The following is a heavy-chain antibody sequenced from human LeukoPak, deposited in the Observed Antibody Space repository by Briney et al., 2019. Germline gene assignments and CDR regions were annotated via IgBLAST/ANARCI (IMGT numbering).Heavy chain of an antibody. CDR3: ARSPIGGYSYGYRYYYYYMDV. D-gene: IGHD5-18*01. V-gene: IGHV3-48*01. CDR1: GFSFSSYS. CDR2: ISSYTIT. Sequence: GGSLRLSCAAGGFSFSSYSMNWVRQAPGKRLEWIAYISSYTITYYADFVKGRFTISRDNAKKSLDLQMNSLRAEDTAVYYCARSPIGGYSYGYRYYYYYMDVWGKGTTVTVSS. J-gene: IGHJ6*03.